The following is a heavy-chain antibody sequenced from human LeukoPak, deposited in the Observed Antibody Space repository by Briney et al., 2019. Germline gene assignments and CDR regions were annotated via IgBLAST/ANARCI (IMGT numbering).Heavy chain of an antibody. CDR2: IYYSGST. CDR1: GGSISSGGYS. D-gene: IGHD3-10*01. Sequence: SETLSLTCAVSGGSISSGGYSWSWIRQPPGKGLEWIGYIYYSGSTYYNPSLKSRVTISVDTSKNQLSLKLSSVTAADTAVYYCARGRKTMVRGVISSSSLYYYSYYMDVWGKGTTVTVSS. V-gene: IGHV4-30-4*07. J-gene: IGHJ6*03. CDR3: ARGRKTMVRGVISSSSLYYYSYYMDV.